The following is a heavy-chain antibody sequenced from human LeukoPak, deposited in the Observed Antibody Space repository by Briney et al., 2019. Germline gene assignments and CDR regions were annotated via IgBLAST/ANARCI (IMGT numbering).Heavy chain of an antibody. Sequence: GGSLRLSCAASGFTFNSYDMNWVRQAPGKGLEWVSYISGNGGSTFHADSVEGRFTISRDNSKNTLYLQMNSLRAGDTAVYYCAKGQGPLLRLALAYWGQGTLVTVSS. D-gene: IGHD3-3*01. CDR1: GFTFNSYD. V-gene: IGHV3-23*01. J-gene: IGHJ4*02. CDR3: AKGQGPLLRLALAY. CDR2: ISGNGGST.